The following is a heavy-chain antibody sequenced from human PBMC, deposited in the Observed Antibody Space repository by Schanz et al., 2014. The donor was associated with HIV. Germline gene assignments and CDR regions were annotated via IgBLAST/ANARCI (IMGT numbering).Heavy chain of an antibody. V-gene: IGHV3-30*03. Sequence: QVQLVESGGGLVQPGGSLRLSCAASGFTFSSYGMHWVRQAPGKGLEWVAVISYDGSNKYYADSVKGRLTISRDNSKNTXXXQXNSLRAEDTAVYYCARGLPADYWGQGTLVTVSS. CDR1: GFTFSSYG. CDR3: ARGLPADY. D-gene: IGHD5-18*01. J-gene: IGHJ4*02. CDR2: ISYDGSNK.